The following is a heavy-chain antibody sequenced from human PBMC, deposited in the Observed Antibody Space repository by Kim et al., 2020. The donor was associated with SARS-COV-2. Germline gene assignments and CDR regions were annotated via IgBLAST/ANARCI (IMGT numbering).Heavy chain of an antibody. D-gene: IGHD4-17*01. V-gene: IGHV3-48*03. Sequence: RFTISRDNAKNSLYLQMNSLRAEDTAVYYCARDFPGSTTALRRGLWYFDLWGRGTLVTVSS. J-gene: IGHJ2*01. CDR3: ARDFPGSTTALRRGLWYFDL.